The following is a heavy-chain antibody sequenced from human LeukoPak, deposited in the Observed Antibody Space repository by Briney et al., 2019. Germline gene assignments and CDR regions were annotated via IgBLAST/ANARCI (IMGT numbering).Heavy chain of an antibody. CDR1: GFTFSSYA. V-gene: IGHV3-23*01. J-gene: IGHJ4*02. D-gene: IGHD6-19*01. Sequence: GGSLRLSCAASGFTFSSYAVSWVRQAPGTGLEWVSTISGGGGNTYYADSVKGRFTISRDNSKSTLYLQMNSLRNEDTALYYCAKVGGSGWYVDYWGQGTPVTVSS. CDR2: ISGGGGNT. CDR3: AKVGGSGWYVDY.